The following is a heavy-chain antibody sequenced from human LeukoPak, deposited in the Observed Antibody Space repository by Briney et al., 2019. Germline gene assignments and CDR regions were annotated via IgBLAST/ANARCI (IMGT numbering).Heavy chain of an antibody. Sequence: PGGSLRLSCAASGFTVSSNYMSWVRQAPGKGLEWVSVIYSGGSTYYADSVKGRFTISRDNSKNTLYLQMNSLRAEDTAVYYCAKGEDIVVVVAATPNYFDYWGQGTLVTVSS. V-gene: IGHV3-66*01. D-gene: IGHD2-15*01. CDR3: AKGEDIVVVVAATPNYFDY. CDR1: GFTVSSNY. CDR2: IYSGGST. J-gene: IGHJ4*02.